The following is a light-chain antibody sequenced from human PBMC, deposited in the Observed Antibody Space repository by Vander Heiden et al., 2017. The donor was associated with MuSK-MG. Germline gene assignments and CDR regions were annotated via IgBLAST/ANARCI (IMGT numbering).Light chain of an antibody. CDR3: QQGDSTPYA. CDR1: QSITKY. CDR2: AAS. J-gene: IGKJ2*01. Sequence: DIQMTQSPSSLSASIGDRVTITCRASQSITKYLNWYQHKPGKAPKLLIYAASSLRSGVPSRFSASGPGTDFTLTISTLQPEDFATYYCQQGDSTPYAFGQGTKVEVK. V-gene: IGKV1-39*01.